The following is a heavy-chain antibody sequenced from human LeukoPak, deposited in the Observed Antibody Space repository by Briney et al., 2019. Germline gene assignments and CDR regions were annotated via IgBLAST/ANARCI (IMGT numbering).Heavy chain of an antibody. CDR3: AHRDTSMVRVDY. CDR1: GFTFSSYA. V-gene: IGHV3-15*01. J-gene: IGHJ4*02. Sequence: GGSLRLSCAASGFTFSSYAMHWVRQAPGRGLEWVGRIKSKTDGGTTDYAAPVKGRFTISRDDSKNTLYLQMNSLKTEDTAVYFCAHRDTSMVRVDYWGQGTLVTVSS. CDR2: IKSKTDGGTT. D-gene: IGHD5-18*01.